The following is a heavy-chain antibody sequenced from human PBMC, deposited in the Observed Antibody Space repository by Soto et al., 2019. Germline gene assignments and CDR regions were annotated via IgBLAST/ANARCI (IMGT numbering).Heavy chain of an antibody. D-gene: IGHD2-15*01. CDR2: MKQDGSER. Sequence: EVQLVESGGGLVQPGGSLRLSCVASGFSFSSYWMGWVRQAPGKGLEWVANMKQDGSERYYVDSVKGRLTISRDNAKNSLYLQMNGLRAEDTAVYYCARTRGGSHWGQGALVTVSS. J-gene: IGHJ4*02. CDR1: GFSFSSYW. V-gene: IGHV3-7*01. CDR3: ARTRGGSH.